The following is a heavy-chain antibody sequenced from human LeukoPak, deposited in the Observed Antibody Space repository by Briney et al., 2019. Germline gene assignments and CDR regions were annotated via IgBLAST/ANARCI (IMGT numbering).Heavy chain of an antibody. Sequence: GGSLRLSCAASGFTFSSYAMSWVRQAPGKGLEWVSAISGSGGSTYYAGSVKGRFTISRDNSKNTLYLQMNSLRADDTAVYYCARDVIGNNFYGMDVWGQGTTVTVSS. D-gene: IGHD1/OR15-1a*01. J-gene: IGHJ6*02. V-gene: IGHV3-23*01. CDR1: GFTFSSYA. CDR2: ISGSGGST. CDR3: ARDVIGNNFYGMDV.